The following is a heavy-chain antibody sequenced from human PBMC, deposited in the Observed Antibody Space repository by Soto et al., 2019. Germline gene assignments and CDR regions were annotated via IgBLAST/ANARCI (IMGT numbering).Heavy chain of an antibody. Sequence: SETLSLTCAVSSGSISSSNWWSWVRQPPGKGLEWIGEIYHSGSTNYNPYLKSRVTISVDKSKNQFSLKLSSVTAADTAVYYCARCPYYYYMDVWGKGTTVTVSS. J-gene: IGHJ6*03. CDR2: IYHSGST. CDR1: SGSISSSNW. V-gene: IGHV4-4*02. CDR3: ARCPYYYYMDV.